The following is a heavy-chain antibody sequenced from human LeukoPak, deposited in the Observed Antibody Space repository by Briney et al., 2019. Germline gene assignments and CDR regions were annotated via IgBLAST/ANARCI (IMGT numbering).Heavy chain of an antibody. CDR1: GYTFTSYG. CDR2: ISAYNGNT. J-gene: IGHJ4*02. D-gene: IGHD4-17*01. V-gene: IGHV1-18*01. CDR3: ARASEDYGDYDPSLDERYFDY. Sequence: ASVKVSYRASGYTFTSYGISWVRQAPGQGREWMGWISAYNGNTKYAQKLQGRVTMTTDTSTSTAYMELRSLRSDDTAVYYCARASEDYGDYDPSLDERYFDYWGQGTLVTVSS.